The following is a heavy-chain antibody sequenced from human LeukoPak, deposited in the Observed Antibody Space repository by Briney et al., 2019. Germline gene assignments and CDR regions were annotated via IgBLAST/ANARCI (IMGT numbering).Heavy chain of an antibody. CDR3: ARSKIISFPINYMDV. D-gene: IGHD3-10*01. V-gene: IGHV5-51*01. CDR2: IYPGDSDT. J-gene: IGHJ6*03. CDR1: GYSFTSYW. Sequence: GESLKISCKGSGYSFTSYWTGWVRQLPGKGLEWMGIIYPGDSDTRYSPSFQGQVTISADKSISTAYLQWSSLKASDTAMYYCARSKIISFPINYMDVWGKGTTVTVSS.